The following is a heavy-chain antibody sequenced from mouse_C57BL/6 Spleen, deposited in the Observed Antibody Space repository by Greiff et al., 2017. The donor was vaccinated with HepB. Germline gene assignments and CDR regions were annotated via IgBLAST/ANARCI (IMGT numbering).Heavy chain of an antibody. CDR2: ISYSGST. Sequence: EVKLMESGPGLAKPSQTLSLTCSVTGYSITSDYWNWIRKFPGNKLEYMGYISYSGSTYYNPSLKSRISITRDTSKNQYYLQLNSVTTEDTATYYCARLRGAQASYYYAMDYWGQGTSVTVSS. CDR3: ARLRGAQASYYYAMDY. J-gene: IGHJ4*01. V-gene: IGHV3-8*01. CDR1: GYSITSDY. D-gene: IGHD3-2*02.